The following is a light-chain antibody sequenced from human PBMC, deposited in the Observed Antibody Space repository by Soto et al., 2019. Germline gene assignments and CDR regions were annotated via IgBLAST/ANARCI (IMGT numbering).Light chain of an antibody. CDR3: QQYNNWPRT. V-gene: IGKV3-11*01. J-gene: IGKJ1*01. Sequence: EVELTQSPATLSLSPGETATLSCRASQSVDKFLAWYQQRPGQPPRLLIFDSSNRATGVPVRFSGSGSGTVFTLTIGSLEPEDSAVYYCQQYNNWPRTFGQGTKVDI. CDR1: QSVDKF. CDR2: DSS.